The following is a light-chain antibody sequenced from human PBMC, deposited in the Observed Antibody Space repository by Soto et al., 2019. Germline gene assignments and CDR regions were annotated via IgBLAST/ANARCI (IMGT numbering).Light chain of an antibody. CDR1: QSISTW. V-gene: IGKV1-5*03. Sequence: DIQMTQSPSTLSASVGGRVTITCRASQSISTWLAWYQQKPGKAPNLLIYKASSLESGVPSRFSGSGSGTEFTLTISSLQPDDFATYYCHHYNSYPITFGQGTRLEIK. J-gene: IGKJ5*01. CDR3: HHYNSYPIT. CDR2: KAS.